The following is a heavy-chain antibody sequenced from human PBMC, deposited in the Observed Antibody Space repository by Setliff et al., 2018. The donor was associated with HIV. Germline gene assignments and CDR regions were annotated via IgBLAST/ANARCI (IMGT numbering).Heavy chain of an antibody. D-gene: IGHD6-19*01. CDR3: TRRFEKWLAFDY. J-gene: IGHJ4*02. V-gene: IGHV4-4*07. Sequence: SETLSLTCTVSGGSISRYYWSWIRQPAGKGLEWIGRIYPSGNINYNPSLKSRLTMSIDTSTNQFSPSLASVTAADTAVYYCTRRFEKWLAFDYWGQGTLVTVSS. CDR2: IYPSGNI. CDR1: GGSISRYY.